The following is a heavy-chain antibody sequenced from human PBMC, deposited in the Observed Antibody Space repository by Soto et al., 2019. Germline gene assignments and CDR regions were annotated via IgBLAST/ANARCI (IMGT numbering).Heavy chain of an antibody. CDR2: IYYSGST. J-gene: IGHJ6*02. CDR1: GGSISSYY. V-gene: IGHV4-59*01. Sequence: SETLSLTCTVSGGSISSYYWSWIRQPPGNGLEWIGYIYYSGSTNYNPSLKSRVTISVDTSKNQFSLKLSSVTAADTAVYYCARGKYNWNYSNYYYYYGMDVWGQGTTVTSP. D-gene: IGHD1-7*01. CDR3: ARGKYNWNYSNYYYYYGMDV.